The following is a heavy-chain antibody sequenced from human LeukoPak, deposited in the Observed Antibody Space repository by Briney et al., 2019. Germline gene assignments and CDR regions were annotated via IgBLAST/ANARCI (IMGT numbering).Heavy chain of an antibody. J-gene: IGHJ4*02. V-gene: IGHV3-21*01. CDR3: ARSIYDYVWGSYNF. CDR2: ISSSSSYI. D-gene: IGHD3-16*01. CDR1: GFTFSSYS. Sequence: GGSLRLSCAASGFTFSSYSMNWVRQAPGKGLEWVSSISSSSSYIYYADSVKGRFTISRDNAKNSLSLQMNSLRAEDTAVYYCARSIYDYVWGSYNFWGQGTLVTVSS.